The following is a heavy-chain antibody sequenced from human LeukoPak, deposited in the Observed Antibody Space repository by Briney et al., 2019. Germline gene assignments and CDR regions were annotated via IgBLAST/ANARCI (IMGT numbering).Heavy chain of an antibody. CDR3: AEGTNYQDAFDI. CDR2: IYHSGST. D-gene: IGHD2-8*01. J-gene: IGHJ3*02. V-gene: IGHV4-30-2*01. CDR1: GGSISSGGYS. Sequence: SQTLSLTCAVSGGSISSGGYSWSWIRQPPGKGLEWIGYIYHSGSTYYNPSLKSRVTISVDTSKNQFSLKLSSVTAADTAVYYCAEGTNYQDAFDIWGQGTMVTVSS.